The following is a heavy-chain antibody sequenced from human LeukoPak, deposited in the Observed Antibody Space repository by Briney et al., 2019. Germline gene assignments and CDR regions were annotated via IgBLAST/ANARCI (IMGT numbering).Heavy chain of an antibody. V-gene: IGHV4-30-4*01. CDR1: GGSISSGDYY. J-gene: IGHJ4*02. D-gene: IGHD3-22*01. CDR2: IYYSGST. Sequence: SQTLSLTCTVSGGSISSGDYYWSWIRQPPGKGPEWIGYIYYSGSTYYNPSLKSRVTISVDTSKNQFSLKLSSVTAADTAVYYCARVYDSSGYYYVKDYYFDYWGQGTLVTVSS. CDR3: ARVYDSSGYYYVKDYYFDY.